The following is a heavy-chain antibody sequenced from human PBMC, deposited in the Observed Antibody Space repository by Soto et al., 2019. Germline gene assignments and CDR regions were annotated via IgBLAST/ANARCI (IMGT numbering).Heavy chain of an antibody. J-gene: IGHJ4*01. V-gene: IGHV1-46*01. D-gene: IGHD2-2*01. CDR2: FNPSGGST. CDR3: ARRYCVSASCTLDY. CDR1: GYTFTSYY. Sequence: ASVKVSCKASGYTFTSYYIHWVRQAPGQGLEWMGLFNPSGGSTTYAQKFQGRVSMTRDTSTSTVYMELTSLGSQDTAVYYCARRYCVSASCTLDYWG.